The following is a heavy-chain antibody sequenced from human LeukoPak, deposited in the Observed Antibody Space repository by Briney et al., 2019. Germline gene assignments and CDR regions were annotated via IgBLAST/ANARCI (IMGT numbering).Heavy chain of an antibody. Sequence: SENLSLTCSVSDGSISSYYWNWIRQPPGKGLEWIGYIYNSGSSTIYNPSLQSRVTISVDMSKNQFSLRPSSVTTADTAVYFCVRDRELTYWGQGILVAVSS. V-gene: IGHV4-59*01. D-gene: IGHD3-10*01. CDR3: VRDRELTY. J-gene: IGHJ4*02. CDR1: DGSISSYY. CDR2: IYNSGSST.